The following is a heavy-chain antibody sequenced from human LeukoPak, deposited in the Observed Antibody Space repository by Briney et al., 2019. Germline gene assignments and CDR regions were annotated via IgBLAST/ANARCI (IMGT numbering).Heavy chain of an antibody. CDR2: ISSSSNTI. V-gene: IGHV3-48*01. J-gene: IGHJ4*02. CDR1: GFTFSDYN. CDR3: LRYNYGYYFDY. D-gene: IGHD5-18*01. Sequence: GGSLRLSCAASGFTFSDYNMSWVRQAPGKGLEWISYISSSSNTIYYSDSVKGRFTISRDNAKNSLYLQMNSLRAEDTAVYYCLRYNYGYYFDYWGQGTLVTVSS.